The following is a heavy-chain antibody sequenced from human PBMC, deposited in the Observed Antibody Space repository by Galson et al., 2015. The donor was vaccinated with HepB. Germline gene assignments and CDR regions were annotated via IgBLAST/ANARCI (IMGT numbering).Heavy chain of an antibody. V-gene: IGHV4-59*01. CDR3: ARDLGGMTTNWFDP. Sequence: ETLSLTCTVSGGSISSYYWSWIRQPPGKGLEWIGYIYYSGSTNYNPSLKSRVTISVDTSKNQFSLKLSSVTAADTAVYYCARDLGGMTTNWFDPWGQGTLVTVSS. D-gene: IGHD1-26*01. CDR2: IYYSGST. CDR1: GGSISSYY. J-gene: IGHJ5*02.